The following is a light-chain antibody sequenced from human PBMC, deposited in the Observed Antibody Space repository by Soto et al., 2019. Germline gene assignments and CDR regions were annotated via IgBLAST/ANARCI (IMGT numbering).Light chain of an antibody. V-gene: IGKV3-20*01. CDR2: GAS. Sequence: IVLTPYPGTLSLSPGERATLSCRASQSVSSSYLAWYQQKPGQAPRLLIYGASSRATGIPDRFSGSGSGTDFTLTISRLEPEDFAVYYRQQYGSSPVTFGQGTKVDIK. CDR3: QQYGSSPVT. J-gene: IGKJ1*01. CDR1: QSVSSSY.